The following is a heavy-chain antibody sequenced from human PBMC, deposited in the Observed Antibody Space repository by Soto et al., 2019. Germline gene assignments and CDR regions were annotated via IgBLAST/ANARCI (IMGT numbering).Heavy chain of an antibody. CDR2: IWYDGSNK. CDR3: ARASTLGAAGTGFDY. D-gene: IGHD6-13*01. J-gene: IGHJ4*02. Sequence: PGGSLRLSCAASGFPFSSYGMHWVRQAPGKGLEWVAVIWYDGSNKYYADALKGRFTISRENSKNTLYLQMDSLRSEDTAVYHCARASTLGAAGTGFDYWGQGTLVTVSS. CDR1: GFPFSSYG. V-gene: IGHV3-33*01.